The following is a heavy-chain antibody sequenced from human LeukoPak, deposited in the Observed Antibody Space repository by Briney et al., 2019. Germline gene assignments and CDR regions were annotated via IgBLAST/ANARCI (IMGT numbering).Heavy chain of an antibody. J-gene: IGHJ4*02. CDR3: ARTRRDGSGSYYFDY. D-gene: IGHD3-10*01. V-gene: IGHV3-66*01. CDR2: IYSGGST. Sequence: PGGSLRLSCAASGFTVSSNYMSWVRQAPGKGLEWVSVIYSGGSTYYADSVRGRFTISRDNSKNTLYLQMNSLRAEDTAVYYCARTRRDGSGSYYFDYWGQGTLVTVSS. CDR1: GFTVSSNY.